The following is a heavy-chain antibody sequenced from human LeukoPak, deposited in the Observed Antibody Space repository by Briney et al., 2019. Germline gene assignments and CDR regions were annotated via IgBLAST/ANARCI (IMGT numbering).Heavy chain of an antibody. CDR1: GGSISSSSYY. D-gene: IGHD3-22*01. J-gene: IGHJ3*02. CDR3: ATHSSGYDSGNDAFDI. V-gene: IGHV4-39*07. CDR2: IYYSGST. Sequence: SETLSLTCTVSGGSISSSSYYWGWIRQPPGKGLEWIGSIYYSGSTYYNPSLKSRVTISVDTSKNRFSLKLSSVTAADTAVYYCATHSSGYDSGNDAFDIWGQGTMVTVSS.